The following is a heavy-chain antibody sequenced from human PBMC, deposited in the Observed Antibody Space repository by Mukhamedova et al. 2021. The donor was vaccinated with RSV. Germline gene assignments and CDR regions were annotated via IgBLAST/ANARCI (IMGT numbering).Heavy chain of an antibody. CDR3: VKCYYCSGRHNRCCSFDI. J-gene: IGHJ3*02. V-gene: IGHV3-23*01. CDR2: SSGSGGTT. Sequence: AMTWVRQAPGKGLEWVSGSSGSGGTTFYADSVEGRFTISRDNSKNTLYLQLNSLRAENTAVYYCVKCYYCSGRHNRCCSFDIWGQG. D-gene: IGHD3-10*01. CDR1: A.